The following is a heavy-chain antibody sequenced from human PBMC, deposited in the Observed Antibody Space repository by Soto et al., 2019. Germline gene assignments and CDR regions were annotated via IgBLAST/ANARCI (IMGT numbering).Heavy chain of an antibody. CDR2: IKQDGSEK. J-gene: IGHJ2*01. CDR3: ASDPYGVSDWYFDL. CDR1: GFTFSRYW. V-gene: IGHV3-7*03. D-gene: IGHD4-17*01. Sequence: EVQLVESGGGLVQPGGSLRLSCAASGFTFSRYWMSWVRQAPGKGLEWVANIKQDGSEKYYVDSVKGRFTISRDNAKHSLYLQMNSVRAEDTAGYYCASDPYGVSDWYFDLWGRGTLVTVSS.